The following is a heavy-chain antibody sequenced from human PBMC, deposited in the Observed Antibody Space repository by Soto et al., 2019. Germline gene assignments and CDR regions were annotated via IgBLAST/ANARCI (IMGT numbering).Heavy chain of an antibody. D-gene: IGHD2-2*01. CDR2: IIPIFGTA. Sequence: QVQLVQSGAEVKKPGSSVKVSCKASGGTFSSYAISWVRQAPGQGLEWMGGIIPIFGTANYAQKFQGRVTTTADEARSTAYMELSSLRSEDTAVYYCARHVPAAGYSHGMDVWGQGTTVTVSS. CDR3: ARHVPAAGYSHGMDV. CDR1: GGTFSSYA. J-gene: IGHJ6*02. V-gene: IGHV1-69*12.